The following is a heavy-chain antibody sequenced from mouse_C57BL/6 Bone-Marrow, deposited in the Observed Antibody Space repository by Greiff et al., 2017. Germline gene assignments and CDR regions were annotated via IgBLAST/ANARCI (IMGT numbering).Heavy chain of an antibody. CDR2: LYPGEGAT. Sequence: HVQLQQSGPELVKPGASVKISCKASGYAFSSSWMNWVKQRPGKGLEWLGRLYPGEGATNYNGKFKGKAKLTADKPSSTAYMQLSSLTSDDSAVYFYTSSSFITTVVDAMDYCGQGPSVTLSS. CDR3: TSSSFITTVVDAMDY. J-gene: IGHJ4*01. CDR1: GYAFSSSW. D-gene: IGHD1-1*01. V-gene: IGHV1-82*01.